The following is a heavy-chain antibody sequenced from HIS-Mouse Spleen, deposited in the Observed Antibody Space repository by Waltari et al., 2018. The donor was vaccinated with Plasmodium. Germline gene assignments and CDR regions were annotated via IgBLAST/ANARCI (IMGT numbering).Heavy chain of an antibody. Sequence: QLQLQESGPGLVKPSETLSLTCTVSGGSISSSSYYWCWIRQPPGKGLEWIGSIYYSGSTYYNPSLKRRVTISVDASKNQFALNVSSVTAADTAVYYCARRGGSYYYFDYWGQGTLVTVSS. D-gene: IGHD1-26*01. CDR3: ARRGGSYYYFDY. J-gene: IGHJ4*02. V-gene: IGHV4-39*01. CDR1: GGSISSSSYY. CDR2: IYYSGST.